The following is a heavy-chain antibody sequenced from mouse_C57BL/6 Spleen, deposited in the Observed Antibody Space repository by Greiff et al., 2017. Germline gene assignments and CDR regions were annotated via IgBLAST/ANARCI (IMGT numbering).Heavy chain of an antibody. J-gene: IGHJ1*03. CDR3: AYGSSSHWYFDV. CDR1: GYAFSSSW. Sequence: QVQLQQSGPELVKPGASVKISCKASGYAFSSSWMNWVKQRPGKGLEWIGRIYPGDGDTNYNGKFKGEATLTADKSSSTAYMQLSSLTSEDSAVYFCAYGSSSHWYFDVWGTGTTVTVSS. D-gene: IGHD1-1*01. CDR2: IYPGDGDT. V-gene: IGHV1-82*01.